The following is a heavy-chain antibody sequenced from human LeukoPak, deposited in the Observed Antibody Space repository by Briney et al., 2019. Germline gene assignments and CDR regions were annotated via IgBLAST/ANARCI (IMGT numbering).Heavy chain of an antibody. CDR2: FNSDGRSA. CDR3: ARGRYYLDS. CDR1: GFTFTNAW. V-gene: IGHV3-74*01. D-gene: IGHD4-17*01. Sequence: PGGSLRLSCAASGFTFTNAWMNWVRQAPGKGLVWVSRFNSDGRSAYYADSVKGRFTISRDNAKNTLYLQMNSLRAEDTAVYYCARGRYYLDSWGQGTLVTVSS. J-gene: IGHJ4*02.